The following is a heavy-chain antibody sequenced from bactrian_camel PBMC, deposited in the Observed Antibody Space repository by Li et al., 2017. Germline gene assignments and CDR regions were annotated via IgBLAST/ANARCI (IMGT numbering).Heavy chain of an antibody. V-gene: IGHV3S26*01. CDR3: GLDPRPEGQPSSCGRPGGYEYSY. CDR1: GYTSSSVC. J-gene: IGHJ4*01. Sequence: QLVESGGGSVQAGGSLRLSCAVSGYTSSSVCMGWFRVAPGKEREGVAGIDSDGSASYADSVKGRFTISKDNAKNTLYLQMDSLKPEDTAMYYCGLDPRPEGQPSSCGRPGGYEYSYWGQGTQVTVSP. CDR2: IDSDGSA.